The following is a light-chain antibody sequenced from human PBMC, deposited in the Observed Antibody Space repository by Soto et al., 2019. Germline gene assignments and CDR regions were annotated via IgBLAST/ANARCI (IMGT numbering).Light chain of an antibody. V-gene: IGLV2-11*01. J-gene: IGLJ1*01. Sequence: QSVLTQPRSVSGSPGQSVTISCTGTSSDVGGYNYVSWYQHHPGKAPKFMIYDVNKRPSGVPARSSGSKSGNTASLTISGLQAEDGADYYCCSYAGSYNYVFGTGTKVTV. CDR1: SSDVGGYNY. CDR3: CSYAGSYNYV. CDR2: DVN.